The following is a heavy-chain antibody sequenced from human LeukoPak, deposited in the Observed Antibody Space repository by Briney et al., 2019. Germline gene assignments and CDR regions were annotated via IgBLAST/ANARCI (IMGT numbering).Heavy chain of an antibody. CDR3: ARDWRGSYFPDF. D-gene: IGHD1-26*01. CDR1: GYTFTDYY. Sequence: ASVKVSCKASGYTFTDYYMHWVRQAPGQGLEWMGWINPNSGGTNYAQKFQGRVTMTRDTSISTAYMELSRLTSDDTAIYYCARDWRGSYFPDFWGQGTLVTVSS. V-gene: IGHV1-2*02. J-gene: IGHJ4*02. CDR2: INPNSGGT.